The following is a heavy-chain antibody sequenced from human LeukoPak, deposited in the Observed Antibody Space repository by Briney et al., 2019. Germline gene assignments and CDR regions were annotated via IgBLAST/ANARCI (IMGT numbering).Heavy chain of an antibody. CDR2: INQSGST. CDR3: ARPRYGSGSLDS. CDR1: GDSFSGHY. V-gene: IGHV4-34*01. D-gene: IGHD3-10*01. J-gene: IGHJ4*02. Sequence: SETLSLTCAVYGDSFSGHYWTWLRQPPGRGLEWIGEINQSGSTTSNPSLHNRLTISVDTSKNQFSLRLTSVTAADTAIYYCARPRYGSGSLDSWGQGTLVTVSS.